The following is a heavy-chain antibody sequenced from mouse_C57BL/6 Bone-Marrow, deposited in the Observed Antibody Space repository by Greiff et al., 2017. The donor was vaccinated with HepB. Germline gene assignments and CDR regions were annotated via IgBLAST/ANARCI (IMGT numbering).Heavy chain of an antibody. CDR3: ASITTVEVPYYFDD. J-gene: IGHJ2*01. CDR1: GYTFTSYW. CDR2: IYPGSGST. Sequence: QVQLQQPGAELVKPGASVKMSCKASGYTFTSYWITWVKQRPGQGLEWIGDIYPGSGSTNYNEKFKSKATLTVDTSSSTAYMQLSSLTSEDSAVYYCASITTVEVPYYFDDWGQGTTLTVSS. D-gene: IGHD1-1*01. V-gene: IGHV1-55*01.